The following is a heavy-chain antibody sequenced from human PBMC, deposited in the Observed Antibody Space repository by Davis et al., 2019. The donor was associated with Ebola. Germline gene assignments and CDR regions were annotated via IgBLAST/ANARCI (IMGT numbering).Heavy chain of an antibody. J-gene: IGHJ4*02. CDR2: VSVFNGKT. D-gene: IGHD3-10*01. Sequence: ASVKVSCKASGYIFSNYGINWVRQAPGRGFEWMGWVSVFNGKTYSSQILQERITLTTDTSTNTAYMELRSLGSDDTAVYYCARVNEVLVQGVIRSFDYWGQGTLVTASS. CDR3: ARVNEVLVQGVIRSFDY. V-gene: IGHV1-18*01. CDR1: GYIFSNYG.